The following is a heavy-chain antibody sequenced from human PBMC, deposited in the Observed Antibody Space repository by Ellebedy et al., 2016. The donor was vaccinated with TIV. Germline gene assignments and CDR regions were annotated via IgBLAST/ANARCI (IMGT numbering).Heavy chain of an antibody. J-gene: IGHJ5*02. CDR3: AREGSPLAPAGLS. V-gene: IGHV3-66*01. CDR2: IYIAGTT. CDR1: GFFVSDHY. D-gene: IGHD6-13*01. Sequence: PGGSLRLSCAVSGFFVSDHYMTWVRQAPGKGLEWVSTIYIAGTTYYTDSVKGRFTISRDSSKNTLYLQMSSLRAEDSAVYFCAREGSPLAPAGLSWGLGTLVTVSS.